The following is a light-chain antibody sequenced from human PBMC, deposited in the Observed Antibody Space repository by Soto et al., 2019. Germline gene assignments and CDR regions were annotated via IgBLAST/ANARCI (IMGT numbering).Light chain of an antibody. Sequence: SRMSSSPSNLSVPVGDRGSISGRASQTISSWLAWYQQKPGKAPKLLIYKASTLETGVPSRFSGSGSGTEFTLSISSLQPDDFGTYYCQEYNAYSMTFGQGTRLEIK. V-gene: IGKV1-5*03. CDR3: QEYNAYSMT. J-gene: IGKJ5*01. CDR1: QTISSW. CDR2: KAS.